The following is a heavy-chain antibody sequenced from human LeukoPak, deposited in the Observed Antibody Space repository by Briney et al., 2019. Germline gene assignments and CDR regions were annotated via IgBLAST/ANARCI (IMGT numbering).Heavy chain of an antibody. J-gene: IGHJ4*02. CDR1: GYSFTSYW. V-gene: IGHV5-51*01. Sequence: GESLKISRKRSGYSFTSYWIGWVRQMPGKGLGWVGIIYPSDSDTRYSASFQGQVTISAGKSISTAYLQWRSLKASDIAMYYCARQSVATTLDYGGQGTLVTVPS. CDR2: IYPSDSDT. CDR3: ARQSVATTLDY. D-gene: IGHD5-12*01.